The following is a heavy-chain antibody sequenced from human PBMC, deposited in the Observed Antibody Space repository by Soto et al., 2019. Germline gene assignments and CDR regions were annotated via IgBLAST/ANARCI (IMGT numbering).Heavy chain of an antibody. Sequence: QVQLVQSGAEVKKPGASVKVSCEASGYTFTGFYLHCVRHAPGQGLEWMGSINPVNAATNDAQKFEGRVTITRVTPINTAYMDLSRLRSDDTAVYYCERGLGAMGAFELWGQVTVVNVYS. CDR3: ERGLGAMGAFEL. CDR2: INPVNAAT. D-gene: IGHD1-26*01. CDR1: GYTFTGFY. J-gene: IGHJ3*01. V-gene: IGHV1-2*02.